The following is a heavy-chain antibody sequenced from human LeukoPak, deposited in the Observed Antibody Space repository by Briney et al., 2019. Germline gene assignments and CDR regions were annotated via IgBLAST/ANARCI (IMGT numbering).Heavy chain of an antibody. CDR1: GFTFSTKW. Sequence: PGGSLRLSCAASGFTFSTKWMTWVRQAPGKGLEWIAYMYYSGTTNYNPSLENRAAISLDLSRHQFSLRLSSVTAADTAVYFCATTDKNRYYINVWGPGTTVIVSS. V-gene: IGHV4-59*12. D-gene: IGHD2-21*01. CDR2: MYYSGTT. J-gene: IGHJ6*01. CDR3: ATTDKNRYYINV.